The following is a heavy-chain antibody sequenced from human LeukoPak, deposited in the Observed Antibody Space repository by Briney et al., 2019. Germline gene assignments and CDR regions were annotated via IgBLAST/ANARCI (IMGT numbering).Heavy chain of an antibody. J-gene: IGHJ4*02. CDR3: ARGSSKYYYDSGGYPLYY. Sequence: GASVKLSGKPSGYTFTGYYMHWVRQAPGQGLEWMGWINPNSGGTNYAQKFQGRVTMTRDTSISTAYMELSRLRSDDTAVYYCARGSSKYYYDSGGYPLYYWGQGTLVTVSS. D-gene: IGHD3-22*01. CDR2: INPNSGGT. CDR1: GYTFTGYY. V-gene: IGHV1-2*02.